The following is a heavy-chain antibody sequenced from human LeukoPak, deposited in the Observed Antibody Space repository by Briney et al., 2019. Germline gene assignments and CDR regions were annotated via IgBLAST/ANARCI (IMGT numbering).Heavy chain of an antibody. CDR1: GYTFTGYY. Sequence: ASVKVSCKASGYTFTGYYMHWVRQAPGQGLECMGWINPNSGGTNYAQKFQGRVTMTRDTSISTAYMELSRLRSDDTAVYYCARATYGSGSHYGSNWFDPWGQGTLVTVSS. J-gene: IGHJ5*02. CDR3: ARATYGSGSHYGSNWFDP. D-gene: IGHD3-10*01. V-gene: IGHV1-2*02. CDR2: INPNSGGT.